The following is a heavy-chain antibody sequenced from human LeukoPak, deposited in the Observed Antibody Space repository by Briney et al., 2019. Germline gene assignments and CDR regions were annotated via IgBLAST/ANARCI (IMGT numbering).Heavy chain of an antibody. Sequence: KPSETLSLTCTVSGGSISSSSYYWGWIRQPPGKGLEWIGSIYYSGNTYYNASLKSQVSISIDTSKNQFSLRLTSVTAADTAVYYCARQTGSGLFTLPGGQGTLVTVSS. V-gene: IGHV4-39*01. CDR1: GGSISSSSYY. CDR2: IYYSGNT. CDR3: ARQTGSGLFTLP. J-gene: IGHJ4*02. D-gene: IGHD3/OR15-3a*01.